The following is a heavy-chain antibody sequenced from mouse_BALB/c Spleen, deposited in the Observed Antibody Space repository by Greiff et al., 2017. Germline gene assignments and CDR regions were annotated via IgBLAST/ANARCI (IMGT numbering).Heavy chain of an antibody. CDR2: INPSSGYT. J-gene: IGHJ1*01. Sequence: VQLQESAAELARPGASVKMSCKASGYTFTSYTMHWVKQRPGQGLEWIGYINPSSGYTEYNQKFKDKTTLTADKSSSTAYMQLSSLTSEDSAVYYCARRRYGSSYWYFDFWGAGTTVTVSS. D-gene: IGHD1-1*01. V-gene: IGHV1-4*02. CDR3: ARRRYGSSYWYFDF. CDR1: GYTFTSYT.